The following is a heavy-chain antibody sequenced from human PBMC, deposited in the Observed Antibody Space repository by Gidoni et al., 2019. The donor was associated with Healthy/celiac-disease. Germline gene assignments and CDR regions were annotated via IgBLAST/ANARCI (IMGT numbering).Heavy chain of an antibody. CDR2: ISGSGGST. V-gene: IGHV3-23*01. D-gene: IGHD3-3*01. Sequence: EVQLLESGGGLVQTGGSLRLYCAASGFAFSRYAMSWVRQAPGKGLEWVSAISGSGGSTYYADSVKGRFTISRDNSKNTLYLQMNSLRAEDTAVYYCAKDYDFWSGVDAFDIWGQGTMVTVSS. CDR3: AKDYDFWSGVDAFDI. CDR1: GFAFSRYA. J-gene: IGHJ3*02.